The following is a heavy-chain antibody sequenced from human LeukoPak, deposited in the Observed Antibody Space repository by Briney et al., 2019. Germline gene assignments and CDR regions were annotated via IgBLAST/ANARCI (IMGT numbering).Heavy chain of an antibody. Sequence: SETLSLTCAVYGGSFSGYYWSWIRQPPGKGLEWIGEISHSGSTNYNPSLKSRVTISVDTSKNQFSLKLSSVTAADTAVYYCARERGVVTAIRYYFDYWGQGTLVTVSS. V-gene: IGHV4-34*01. CDR2: ISHSGST. CDR3: ARERGVVTAIRYYFDY. J-gene: IGHJ4*02. D-gene: IGHD2-21*02. CDR1: GGSFSGYY.